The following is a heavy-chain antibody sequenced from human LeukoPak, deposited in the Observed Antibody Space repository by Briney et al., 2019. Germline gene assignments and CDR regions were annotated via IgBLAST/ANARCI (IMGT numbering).Heavy chain of an antibody. CDR3: AKDSVSSR. D-gene: IGHD2-2*01. J-gene: IGHJ4*02. CDR2: ISGSGVST. CDR1: GFTFSSDS. V-gene: IGHV3-23*01. Sequence: PAGSLRLSCAASGFTFSSDSMTWIRQAPGTGLEWVSTISGSGVSTFYADPVTGRFTISRDNSKNTLYLHMNSLRPEDTAIYYCAKDSVSSRWGQGTLDTVSS.